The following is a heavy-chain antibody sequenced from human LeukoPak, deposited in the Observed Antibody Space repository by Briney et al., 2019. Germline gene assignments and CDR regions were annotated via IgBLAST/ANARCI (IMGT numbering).Heavy chain of an antibody. CDR2: IYSSETT. J-gene: IGHJ3*02. CDR1: GGPLSSFY. V-gene: IGHV4-4*08. CDR3: ARRNDFDI. Sequence: PSETLSLTCTVSGGPLSSFYWSWIRQPPGKGLEWIGYIYSSETTEYKPSLKSRATISADTSKNQFSLKLTSVTAADTAIYYCARRNDFDIWGQGTMVTVSS.